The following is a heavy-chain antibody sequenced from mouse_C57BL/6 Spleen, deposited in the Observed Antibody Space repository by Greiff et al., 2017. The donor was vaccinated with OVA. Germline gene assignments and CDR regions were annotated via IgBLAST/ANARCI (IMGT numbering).Heavy chain of an antibody. J-gene: IGHJ4*01. D-gene: IGHD2-3*01. V-gene: IGHV1-53*01. CDR2: INPSNGGT. Sequence: QVQLQQPGTELVKPGASVKLSCKASGYTFTSSWMHWVKQRPGQGLEWIGNINPSNGGTNYNEKFKSKATLTVDKSSSTAYMQLSSLTSEDSAVYYCARGGGYDGYYDAMDYWGQGTSVTVSS. CDR1: GYTFTSSW. CDR3: ARGGGYDGYYDAMDY.